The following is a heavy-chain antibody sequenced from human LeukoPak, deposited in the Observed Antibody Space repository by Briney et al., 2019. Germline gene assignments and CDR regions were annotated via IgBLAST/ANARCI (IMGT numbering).Heavy chain of an antibody. D-gene: IGHD3-22*01. CDR3: ASGGRITMIVVAPEFDY. CDR2: INPNSGGT. V-gene: IGHV1-2*02. CDR1: GYTFTGYY. Sequence: GASVKVSCKASGYTFTGYYMHWVRQAPGQGLEWMGWINPNSGGTNYAQKFQGRVTMTRDTSISTAYMELSRLRSDDTAVYYCASGGRITMIVVAPEFDYWGQGTLVTVSS. J-gene: IGHJ4*02.